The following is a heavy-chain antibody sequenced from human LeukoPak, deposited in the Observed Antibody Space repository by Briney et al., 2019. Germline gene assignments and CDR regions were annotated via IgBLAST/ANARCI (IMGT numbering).Heavy chain of an antibody. J-gene: IGHJ4*02. CDR3: ASEWELQY. CDR2: IYYSGST. CDR1: GGSISSYY. D-gene: IGHD1-26*01. V-gene: IGHV4-59*01. Sequence: PSETLSLTXTVSGGSISSYYWSWIRQPRGKGLEWIGYIYYSGSTNHNPSLKSRVTISVDTSKNQFSLKLSSVTAADTAVYYCASEWELQYWGQGTLVTVSS.